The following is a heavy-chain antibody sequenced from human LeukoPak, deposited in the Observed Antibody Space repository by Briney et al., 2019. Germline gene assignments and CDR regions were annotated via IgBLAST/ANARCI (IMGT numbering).Heavy chain of an antibody. D-gene: IGHD3-22*01. V-gene: IGHV4-4*09. CDR1: GGSISSYY. CDR3: ARPYYYDSRIDP. Sequence: SESLSLTCTVSGGSISSYYWSWIRQPPRQGLECIAYIHSSGYTNYNPSLKSRVTISADTSKNQLSLKLSSVTAADTAVYYCARPYYYDSRIDPWGQGILVTVSS. CDR2: IHSSGYT. J-gene: IGHJ5*02.